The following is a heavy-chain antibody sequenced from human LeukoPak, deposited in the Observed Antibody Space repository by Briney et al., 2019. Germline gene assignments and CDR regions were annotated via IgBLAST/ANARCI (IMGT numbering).Heavy chain of an antibody. CDR1: GFAFSNSW. Sequence: GGSLRLSCAVSGFAFSNSWMTWVRQAPGKGLEWVANINQGGSTKNYVDSVKGRFTISRDNAKNSLYLQMNSLRAEDTAVYYCARGWELLRAAFDIWGQGTMVTVSS. J-gene: IGHJ3*02. CDR3: ARGWELLRAAFDI. D-gene: IGHD1-26*01. V-gene: IGHV3-7*03. CDR2: INQGGSTK.